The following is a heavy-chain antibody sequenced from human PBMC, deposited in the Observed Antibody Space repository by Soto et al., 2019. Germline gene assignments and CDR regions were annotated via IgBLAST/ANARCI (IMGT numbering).Heavy chain of an antibody. J-gene: IGHJ3*02. CDR3: AHRYSYGCCDAFDI. Sequence: QITLKESGPTLVKPTQTLTLTCTFSGFSLSTSGVGVCWIRQPPGKALEWLALIYWDDDKRYSPSLKSRLTITKDTSKNQVVLTMTNMDPVDTATYYCAHRYSYGCCDAFDIWGQGTMVTVSS. D-gene: IGHD5-18*01. CDR1: GFSLSTSGVG. V-gene: IGHV2-5*02. CDR2: IYWDDDK.